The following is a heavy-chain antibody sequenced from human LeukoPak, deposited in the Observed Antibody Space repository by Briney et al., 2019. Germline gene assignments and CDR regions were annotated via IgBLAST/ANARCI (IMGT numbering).Heavy chain of an antibody. CDR2: MYSDGST. CDR3: AGDSDTAMVDEGSWFDP. CDR1: GFTVSRNY. J-gene: IGHJ5*02. Sequence: GGSLRLSCAASGFTVSRNYMSWVRQAPGKGLDWVSIMYSDGSTYYADSVKGRFTISRDSSKNTLYLQMNSLRAEDTAVYYCAGDSDTAMVDEGSWFDPWGQGTLVTVSS. V-gene: IGHV3-66*01. D-gene: IGHD5-18*01.